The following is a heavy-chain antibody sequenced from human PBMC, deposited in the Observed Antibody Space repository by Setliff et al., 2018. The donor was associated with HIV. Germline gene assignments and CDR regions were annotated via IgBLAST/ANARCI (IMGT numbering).Heavy chain of an antibody. Sequence: GGSLRLSCAGSGFTFSDAWITWVRQAPGKGLEWLGRIKSKIDGETTDYAAPVKGRFTISRDDTKNTVYLHMNSLKTEDTAVYYCTTEDPWLRFGHWGQGTLVTVSS. D-gene: IGHD5-12*01. CDR3: TTEDPWLRFGH. V-gene: IGHV3-15*01. CDR1: GFTFSDAW. J-gene: IGHJ5*02. CDR2: IKSKIDGETT.